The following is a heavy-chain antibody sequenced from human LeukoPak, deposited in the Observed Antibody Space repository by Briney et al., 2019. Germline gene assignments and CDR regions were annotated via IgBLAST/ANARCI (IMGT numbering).Heavy chain of an antibody. CDR1: GYTFTGYY. V-gene: IGHV1-2*02. D-gene: IGHD2-15*01. CDR2: INPNSGGT. J-gene: IGHJ5*02. CDR3: ARDFPPCSGGSCYSGWFDP. Sequence: GASVKVSCKASGYTFTGYYMHWVRQAPGQGLEWMGWINPNSGGTNFAQKFQGRVTITADKSTSTAYMELSSLRSEDTAVYYCARDFPPCSGGSCYSGWFDPWGQGTLVTVSS.